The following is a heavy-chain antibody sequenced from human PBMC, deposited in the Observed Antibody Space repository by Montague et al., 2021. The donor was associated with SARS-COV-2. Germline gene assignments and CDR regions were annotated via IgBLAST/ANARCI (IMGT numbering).Heavy chain of an antibody. Sequence: SETLSLTCTVSAGSINNYYWSWIRQSAGKGLEWIGRIYPSGDTNYNPSLKSRVTVSVDTSKSQFFLNLNSRTVADTAVYYCASSYGSGYYGFDYWGQGIPVTVSS. D-gene: IGHD3-10*01. CDR3: ASSYGSGYYGFDY. CDR2: IYPSGDT. CDR1: AGSINNYY. V-gene: IGHV4-4*07. J-gene: IGHJ4*02.